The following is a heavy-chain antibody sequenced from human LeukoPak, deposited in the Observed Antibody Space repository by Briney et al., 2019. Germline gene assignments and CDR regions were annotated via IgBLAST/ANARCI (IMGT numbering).Heavy chain of an antibody. V-gene: IGHV1-69*13. CDR1: GGTFSSYA. CDR2: IIPIFGTA. CDR3: ARVLDYYDSSGYYYAGAFDI. D-gene: IGHD3-22*01. Sequence: SVKGSCKASGGTFSSYAISWVRQAPGQGLEWMGGIIPIFGTANYAQKFQGRVTITADESTSTAYMELSSLRSEDTAVYYCARVLDYYDSSGYYYAGAFDIWGQGTMVTVSS. J-gene: IGHJ3*02.